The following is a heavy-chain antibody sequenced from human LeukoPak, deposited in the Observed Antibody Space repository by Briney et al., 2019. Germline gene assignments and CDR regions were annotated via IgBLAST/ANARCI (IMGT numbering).Heavy chain of an antibody. Sequence: SVKVSCKASGGTFSSYAISWVRQAPGRGLEWMGGIIPIFGTANYAQKFQGRVTITTDESTSTAYMELSSLRSEDTAVYYCASSVPAAAQFDYWGQGTLVTVSS. D-gene: IGHD2-2*01. J-gene: IGHJ4*02. CDR3: ASSVPAAAQFDY. V-gene: IGHV1-69*05. CDR1: GGTFSSYA. CDR2: IIPIFGTA.